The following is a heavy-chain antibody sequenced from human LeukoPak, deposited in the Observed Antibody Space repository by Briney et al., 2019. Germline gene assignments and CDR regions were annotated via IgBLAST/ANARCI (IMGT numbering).Heavy chain of an antibody. J-gene: IGHJ4*02. Sequence: GGSLRLSCAASGFTFSSYAMSWVRQAPGKGLEWVSAISGSGGSTYYADSVKGRFTISRDNSKNTLYLQMNSLRAEDTAVYYCAKALPPPSHYYDSSRGGYWGQGTLVTVSS. CDR2: ISGSGGST. D-gene: IGHD3-22*01. CDR1: GFTFSSYA. CDR3: AKALPPPSHYYDSSRGGY. V-gene: IGHV3-23*01.